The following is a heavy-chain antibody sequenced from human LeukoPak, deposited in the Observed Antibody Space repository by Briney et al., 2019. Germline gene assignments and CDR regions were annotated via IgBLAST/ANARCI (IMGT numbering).Heavy chain of an antibody. J-gene: IGHJ6*02. Sequence: SETLSLTCTVSGGSISSYYWSWIRQPPGKGLEWLGYIYYSGSTNYNPSIKSRVTISVDTSKNQFSLKLSSVTAADTAVYYCARATHWSAATGFYYYGMDVWGQGTTVTVSS. V-gene: IGHV4-59*01. CDR2: IYYSGST. CDR3: ARATHWSAATGFYYYGMDV. D-gene: IGHD1-26*01. CDR1: GGSISSYY.